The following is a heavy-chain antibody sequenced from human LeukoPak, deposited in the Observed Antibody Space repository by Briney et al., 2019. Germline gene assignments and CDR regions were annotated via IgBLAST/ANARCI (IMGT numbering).Heavy chain of an antibody. J-gene: IGHJ3*02. V-gene: IGHV3-30*04. CDR2: ISYDGSNN. CDR1: GFTFSSYA. Sequence: GRSLRLSCAAPGFTFSSYAMHWVRQAPGKGLEWVAIISYDGSNNYYADSVRGRFIVSRDKSKNTLYLQMNSLRAEDTAVYYCARDRDYYGAGSYLPRGDAIDMWGQGTLVTVSS. CDR3: ARDRDYYGAGSYLPRGDAIDM. D-gene: IGHD3-10*01.